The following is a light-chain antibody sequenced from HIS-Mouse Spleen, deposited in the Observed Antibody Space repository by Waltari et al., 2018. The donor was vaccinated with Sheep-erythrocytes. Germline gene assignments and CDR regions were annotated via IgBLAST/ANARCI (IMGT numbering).Light chain of an antibody. J-gene: IGLJ2*01. CDR3: SSYTSSSTQV. V-gene: IGLV2-14*01. CDR1: SRDVGGYNY. CDR2: EVS. Sequence: QSALTQPASVSGSPGQSITISCTGTSRDVGGYNYVSWYQQHPGKAPKLMIYEVSNRPSGVSSRFSGSKSGNTASLTISGLQAEDEADYYCSSYTSSSTQVFGGGTKLTVL.